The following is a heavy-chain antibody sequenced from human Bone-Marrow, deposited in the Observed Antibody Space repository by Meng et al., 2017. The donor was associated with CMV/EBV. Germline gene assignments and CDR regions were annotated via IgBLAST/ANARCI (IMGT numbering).Heavy chain of an antibody. CDR3: ARGAVRNYYFDY. Sequence: LRLSCTVSGGSISSGGYYWSWIRQHPGKGLEWIGYIYYSGSTYYNPSLKSRVTISVDTSKNQFSLKLSSVTAADTAVYYCARGAVRNYYFDYWGQGTLVTVSS. CDR1: GGSISSGGYY. D-gene: IGHD4-11*01. CDR2: IYYSGST. J-gene: IGHJ4*02. V-gene: IGHV4-31*03.